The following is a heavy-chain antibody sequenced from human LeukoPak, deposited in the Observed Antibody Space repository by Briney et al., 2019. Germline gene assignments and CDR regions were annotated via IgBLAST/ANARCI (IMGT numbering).Heavy chain of an antibody. CDR2: ISGSGGST. Sequence: QPGGSLRLSCAASGFTFSSYAMSWVRQAPGKGLEWVSAISGSGGSTYYADSVKGRFTISRDNSKNTLYLQMNSLRAEDTAVYYCAKIPGYCSSTSCLPGFDYWGQGTLVTVSS. D-gene: IGHD2-2*01. V-gene: IGHV3-23*01. CDR1: GFTFSSYA. J-gene: IGHJ4*02. CDR3: AKIPGYCSSTSCLPGFDY.